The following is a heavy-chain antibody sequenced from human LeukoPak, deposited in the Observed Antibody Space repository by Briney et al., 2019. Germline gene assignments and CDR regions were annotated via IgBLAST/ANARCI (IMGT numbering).Heavy chain of an antibody. CDR1: GYTFTGYY. V-gene: IGHV1-2*04. Sequence: ASVKVSCKASGYTFTGYYMHWVRQAPGQGLEWMGWINPNSGGTNYAQKFQGWVTMTRDTSISTAYMELSRLRSDDTAVYYCATVRGSGWHDLDYWGQGTLVTVSS. J-gene: IGHJ4*02. CDR3: ATVRGSGWHDLDY. D-gene: IGHD6-19*01. CDR2: INPNSGGT.